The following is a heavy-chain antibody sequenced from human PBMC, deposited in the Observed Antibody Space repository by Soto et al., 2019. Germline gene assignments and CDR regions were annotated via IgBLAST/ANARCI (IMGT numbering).Heavy chain of an antibody. CDR1: GGTFSSYA. D-gene: IGHD1-26*01. J-gene: IGHJ5*02. Sequence: SVKVSCKASGGTFSSYAISWVRQAPGQGLEWMGGIIPIFGTANYAQKFQGRVTITADESTSTAYMELSSLRSEDTAVYYCARGQWELQDNWFDPWGQGTLVTVSS. V-gene: IGHV1-69*13. CDR2: IIPIFGTA. CDR3: ARGQWELQDNWFDP.